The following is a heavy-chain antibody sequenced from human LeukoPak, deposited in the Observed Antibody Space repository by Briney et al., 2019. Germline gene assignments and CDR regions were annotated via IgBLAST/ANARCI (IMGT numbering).Heavy chain of an antibody. CDR3: AKYSSSWQSEDY. D-gene: IGHD6-13*01. CDR1: GFTFSSYG. V-gene: IGHV3-30*18. J-gene: IGHJ4*02. CDR2: ISYDGSNK. Sequence: GGSLRLFCAASGFTFSSYGMHWVRQAPGKGLEWVAVISYDGSNKYYADSVKGRFTISRDNSKNTLYLQMNSLRAEDTAVYYCAKYSSSWQSEDYWGQGTLVTVSS.